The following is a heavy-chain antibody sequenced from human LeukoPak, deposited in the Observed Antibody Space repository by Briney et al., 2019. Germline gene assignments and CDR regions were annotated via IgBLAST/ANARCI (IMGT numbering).Heavy chain of an antibody. Sequence: GASVKVSCKASGGTFSSYAISWVRQAPGQGLEWMGGIIPIFGTANYAQKFQGRVTITADESTSTAYMELSSLRSEDTAVYYCARGGAGAAALSYYYGMDVWGQGTTVTVSS. J-gene: IGHJ6*02. V-gene: IGHV1-69*13. CDR3: ARGGAGAAALSYYYGMDV. CDR2: IIPIFGTA. CDR1: GGTFSSYA. D-gene: IGHD6-13*01.